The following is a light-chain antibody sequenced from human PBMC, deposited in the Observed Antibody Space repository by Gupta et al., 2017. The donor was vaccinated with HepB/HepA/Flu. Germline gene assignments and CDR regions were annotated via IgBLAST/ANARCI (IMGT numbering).Light chain of an antibody. V-gene: IGKV3-20*01. CDR3: QQYGTSPWT. CDR1: QTVTNNY. J-gene: IGKJ1*01. CDR2: GAL. Sequence: EIVLTQSPGTLSLSPGERATLSCRASQTVTNNYLAWCQQKPGQVPRLLINGALTRATGIPDRFSGSGSGTDFSLAISRLEPEDFAVYYCQQYGTSPWTFGQGTRIEIK.